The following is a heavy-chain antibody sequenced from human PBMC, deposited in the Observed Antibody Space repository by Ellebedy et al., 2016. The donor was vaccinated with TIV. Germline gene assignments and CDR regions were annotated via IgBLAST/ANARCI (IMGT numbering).Heavy chain of an antibody. CDR2: IYSSGGT. D-gene: IGHD6-19*01. CDR1: GFTVSSNY. J-gene: IGHJ4*02. Sequence: GGSLRLSCAASGFTVSSNYMSWVRQAPGRGLEWVSTIYSSGGTYYAGSVKGRFTISRDNSKNTLYLQMNSLRAEDTAVYYFAGGISVAGTSLGFWGQGTLVTVSS. V-gene: IGHV3-53*01. CDR3: AGGISVAGTSLGF.